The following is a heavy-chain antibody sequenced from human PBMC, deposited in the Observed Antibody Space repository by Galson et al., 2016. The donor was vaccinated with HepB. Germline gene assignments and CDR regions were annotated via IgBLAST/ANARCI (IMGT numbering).Heavy chain of an antibody. D-gene: IGHD5-24*01. CDR1: GFTFSSYG. CDR2: IWYDGSNK. Sequence: SLRLSCAASGFTFSSYGMYWVRQAPGKGLEWVTTIWYDGSNKYYADSVKCRFTISRDNSKNTLYLQMNSLRAEDTAVYYCARDGWLTGRGIRGGLDVWGSGTTVTVSS. V-gene: IGHV3-33*07. J-gene: IGHJ6*04. CDR3: ARDGWLTGRGIRGGLDV.